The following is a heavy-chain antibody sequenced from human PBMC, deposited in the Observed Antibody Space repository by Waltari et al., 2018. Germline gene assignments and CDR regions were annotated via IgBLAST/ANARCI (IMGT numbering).Heavy chain of an antibody. Sequence: QVQLQQWGAGLLKPSETLSLTCAVYGGSFSGYYWSWIRQPPGKGLEWIGEINHSGSTNYNPSLKSRVTISVDTSKNQFSLKLSSVTAADTAVYYCARAGCGAAARRCAPWFDPWGQGTLVTVSS. CDR1: GGSFSGYY. J-gene: IGHJ5*02. D-gene: IGHD2-2*01. CDR2: INHSGST. V-gene: IGHV4-34*01. CDR3: ARAGCGAAARRCAPWFDP.